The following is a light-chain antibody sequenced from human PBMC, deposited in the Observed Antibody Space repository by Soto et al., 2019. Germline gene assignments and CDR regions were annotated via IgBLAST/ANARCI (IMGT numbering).Light chain of an antibody. CDR2: DAS. Sequence: ERVWTQAPATLALSPGGGATRACMSSQSVSSYLAWYQQKPGQAPRLLIYDASNRATGIPDRLSGSGSGTDSTLTIRSLAPEHFAVYSSQQRSHWASVTFGQGTRLEI. V-gene: IGKV3-11*01. J-gene: IGKJ5*01. CDR3: QQRSHWASVT. CDR1: QSVSSY.